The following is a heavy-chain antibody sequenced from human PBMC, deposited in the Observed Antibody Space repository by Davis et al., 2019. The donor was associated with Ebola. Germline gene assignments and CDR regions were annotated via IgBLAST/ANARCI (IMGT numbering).Heavy chain of an antibody. D-gene: IGHD3-10*01. V-gene: IGHV4-30-2*01. CDR3: ARHGSGSS. CDR2: IYHSGST. CDR1: GGSISSGGYS. Sequence: MPSETLALTCAVSGGSISSGGYSWSWIRQPPGKGLEWIGYIYHSGSTYYNPSLKSRVTISVDRSKNQFSLKLSSVTAADTAVYYCARHGSGSSWGQGTLVTVSS. J-gene: IGHJ4*02.